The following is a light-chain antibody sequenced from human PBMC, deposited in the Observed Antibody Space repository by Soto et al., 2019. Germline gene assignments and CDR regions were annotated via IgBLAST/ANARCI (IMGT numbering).Light chain of an antibody. CDR3: SSYRSGSTPWV. J-gene: IGLJ3*02. V-gene: IGLV2-14*01. CDR2: EVS. CDR1: SSDVGGYNY. Sequence: QSALTQPASVSGSPGQSITISCTGTSSDVGGYNYVSWYQQHPGKAPKLMICEVSNRPSGVSNRFSGSKSGNTASLTISGLQAEDEANYYCSSYRSGSTPWVFGGGTKLTVL.